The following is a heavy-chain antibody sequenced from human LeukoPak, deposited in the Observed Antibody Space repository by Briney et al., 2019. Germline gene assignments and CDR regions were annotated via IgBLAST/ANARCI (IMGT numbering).Heavy chain of an antibody. CDR3: AKDYYALLWFGEFNRKYYFDY. Sequence: GGTLRLSCATSGFIFSHHGMNWVRQAPGKGLEWVSGIRADAVTTYYADSVKGRFIISRDNSKNTVYLQMNSLRAEDTAVYYCAKDYYALLWFGEFNRKYYFDYWGQGTLVTVSS. D-gene: IGHD3-10*01. CDR1: GFIFSHHG. CDR2: IRADAVTT. J-gene: IGHJ4*02. V-gene: IGHV3-23*01.